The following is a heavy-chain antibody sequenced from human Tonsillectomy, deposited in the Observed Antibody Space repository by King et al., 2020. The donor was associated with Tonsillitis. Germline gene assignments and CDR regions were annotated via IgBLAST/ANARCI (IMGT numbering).Heavy chain of an antibody. D-gene: IGHD2-15*01. CDR3: TTDDIVVVVAATLWGG. J-gene: IGHJ4*02. CDR2: IKSEAEGGTT. Sequence: VQLVESGGGLVKPGGSLRLSCAASGFTFSHAWMTWVRQAPGKGLDWVGRIKSEAEGGTTDYAAPVKGRFTISRDDSRNTLYLQMNSLKTEETAVYYCTTDDIVVVVAATLWGGWGQGTLVTVSS. V-gene: IGHV3-15*01. CDR1: GFTFSHAW.